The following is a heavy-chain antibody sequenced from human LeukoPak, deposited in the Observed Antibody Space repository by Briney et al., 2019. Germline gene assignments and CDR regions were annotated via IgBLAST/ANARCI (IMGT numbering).Heavy chain of an antibody. Sequence: GEFLEISCEASGYIFTYYWIGLGRQLPREGLELMGIIYASDSYSRYSPSFQGQVAISSDRSITTIYLQWSNLRASDTAMYYCARTGDHYGSGSHFAFDVWGQGTMVTVSS. CDR2: IYASDSYS. V-gene: IGHV5-51*01. CDR3: ARTGDHYGSGSHFAFDV. J-gene: IGHJ3*01. D-gene: IGHD3-10*01. CDR1: GYIFTYYW.